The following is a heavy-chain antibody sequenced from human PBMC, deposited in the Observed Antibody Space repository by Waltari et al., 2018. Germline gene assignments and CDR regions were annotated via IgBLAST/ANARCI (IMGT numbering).Heavy chain of an antibody. D-gene: IGHD3-22*01. Sequence: QVQLQESGPGLAKPSETLSLTCTVSGVSITSRDYYWGWVRQPPGKALEWVGTIYSDDRTTYNPSLRSRVTISLDTSKNEFSLTLSSVTAADTALFFCARQSHSFYYHTNGYFWHGFDVWGPGAMVTVSS. CDR3: ARQSHSFYYHTNGYFWHGFDV. CDR2: IYSDDRT. CDR1: GVSITSRDYY. J-gene: IGHJ3*01. V-gene: IGHV4-39*01.